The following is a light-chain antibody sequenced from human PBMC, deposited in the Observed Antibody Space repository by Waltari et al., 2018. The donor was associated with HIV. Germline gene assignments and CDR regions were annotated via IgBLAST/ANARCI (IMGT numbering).Light chain of an antibody. V-gene: IGKV3-15*01. J-gene: IGKJ1*01. CDR3: QQYNNWPRT. Sequence: EIVMTQSPAILSVSPGERATLSCRASQGVSTNLAWYQRKPGQAPRLLIYDAFMRANGIPARFSGSGSGTDFTLIISSLQSEDFAVYYCQQYNNWPRTFGQGTNVEIK. CDR2: DAF. CDR1: QGVSTN.